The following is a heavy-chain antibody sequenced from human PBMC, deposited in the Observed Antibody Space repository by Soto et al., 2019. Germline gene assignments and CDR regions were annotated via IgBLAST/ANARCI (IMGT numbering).Heavy chain of an antibody. D-gene: IGHD3-10*01. CDR3: ARGSRESYPGSRIFDF. CDR2: ISDSGGDT. V-gene: IGHV3-23*01. Sequence: EVQLLESGGGLVQPGGSLRLSCAASGFTFSSYAMSWVRQAPGEGLEWVSIISDSGGDTKYADSVRGRFTISRDNSKNTLYLQMSSLRVEDSAVYYCARGSRESYPGSRIFDFWGRGTLVTVSS. CDR1: GFTFSSYA. J-gene: IGHJ4*02.